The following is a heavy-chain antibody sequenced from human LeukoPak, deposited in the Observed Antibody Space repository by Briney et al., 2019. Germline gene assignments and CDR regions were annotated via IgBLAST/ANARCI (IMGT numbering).Heavy chain of an antibody. CDR3: ARRHSTTTTRGGYYYGMDV. D-gene: IGHD4-17*01. Sequence: SETLSLTCAVYGGSFSGYYWSWLRQPPGKGLEWIGEINHSGSTNYNPSLKSRVTISVDTSKNQFSLKLSSVTAADTAVYYCARRHSTTTTRGGYYYGMDVWGQGTTVTVSS. J-gene: IGHJ6*02. V-gene: IGHV4-34*01. CDR2: INHSGST. CDR1: GGSFSGYY.